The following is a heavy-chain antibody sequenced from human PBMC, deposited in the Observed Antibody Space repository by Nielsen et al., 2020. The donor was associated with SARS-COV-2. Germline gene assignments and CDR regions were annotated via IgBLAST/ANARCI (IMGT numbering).Heavy chain of an antibody. J-gene: IGHJ4*02. Sequence: GESLKISCTASGFTFSSYTMHWVRQAPGKGLEWVALISSDGSNKYYVDSVEGRFTLSRDNSQNTLFLDMNSLRVEDTAVYYCARVDTPMVWLHADLDCWGQGTLVTVSS. CDR2: ISSDGSNK. V-gene: IGHV3-30-3*01. CDR1: GFTFSSYT. CDR3: ARVDTPMVWLHADLDC. D-gene: IGHD5-18*01.